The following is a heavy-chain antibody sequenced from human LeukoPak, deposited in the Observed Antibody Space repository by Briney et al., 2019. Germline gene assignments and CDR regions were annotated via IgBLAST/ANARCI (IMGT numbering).Heavy chain of an antibody. CDR2: IGGSSSTI. V-gene: IGHV3-48*01. CDR3: AIGSTYYDSSGQVPFDY. J-gene: IGHJ4*02. Sequence: GGFLRLSYAASGFTFSSYSMNWVRQAAGKGLEWGSYIGGSSSTIYYADSVKGRFTISRDNGKNTLYLQMNSLRAEDTAVYYCAIGSTYYDSSGQVPFDYWGQGTLVTVSS. D-gene: IGHD3-22*01. CDR1: GFTFSSYS.